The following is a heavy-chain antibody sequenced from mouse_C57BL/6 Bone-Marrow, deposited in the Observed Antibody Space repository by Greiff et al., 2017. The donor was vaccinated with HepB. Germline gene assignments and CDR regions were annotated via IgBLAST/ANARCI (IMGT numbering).Heavy chain of an antibody. J-gene: IGHJ3*01. V-gene: IGHV1-82*01. CDR2: IYPGDGDT. Sequence: VKLVESGPELVKPGASVKISCKASGYAFSSSWMNWVKQRPGKGLEWIGRIYPGDGDTNYNGKFKGKATLTADKSSSTAYMQLSSLTSEDSAVYFCAEGTTVVEGVAYWGQGTLVTVSA. CDR1: GYAFSSSW. CDR3: AEGTTVVEGVAY. D-gene: IGHD1-1*01.